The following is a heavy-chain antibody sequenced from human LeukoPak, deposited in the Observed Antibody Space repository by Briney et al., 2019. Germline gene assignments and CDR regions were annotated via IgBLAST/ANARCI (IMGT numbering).Heavy chain of an antibody. D-gene: IGHD5-24*01. J-gene: IGHJ3*01. CDR2: IIPIFGTA. CDR3: ARDTDGDGYNSENDAFDL. CDR1: GGTFSSYA. V-gene: IGHV1-69*05. Sequence: ASVKVSCKASGGTFSSYAISWVRQAPGQGLEWMGGIIPIFGTANYAQKFQGRVTITTDESTSTAYMELSSLRSEDTAVYDCARDTDGDGYNSENDAFDLWGQGTMVTVSS.